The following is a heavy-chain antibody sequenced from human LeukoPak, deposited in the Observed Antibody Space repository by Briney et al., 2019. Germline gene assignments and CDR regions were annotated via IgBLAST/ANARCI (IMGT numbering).Heavy chain of an antibody. D-gene: IGHD4-17*01. CDR2: INPSGGST. J-gene: IGHJ6*03. V-gene: IGHV1-46*01. Sequence: ASVKVSCKTSGYTFTSYYMHWVRHTPGQGLEWMGIINPSGGSTSYAQKFQGRVTMTRDMSTSTVYMELSSLRSEDTAVYYCARVEMGYGDYYYMDVWGKGTTVTVSS. CDR3: ARVEMGYGDYYYMDV. CDR1: GYTFTSYY.